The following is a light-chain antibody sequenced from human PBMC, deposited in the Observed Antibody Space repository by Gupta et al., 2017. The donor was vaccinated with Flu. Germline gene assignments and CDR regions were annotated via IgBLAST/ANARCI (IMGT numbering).Light chain of an antibody. CDR2: GAS. J-gene: IGKJ1*01. V-gene: IGKV3-20*01. Sequence: EILLTQSPGTLSLSPEERATLPCSASHSLDIRYLAWYQQRPGQSPRLLIFGASHRATGIPDRFSGSGSGPDFTLTINRLEPEDFAVYYCQHVAASSWTFGRGTKVEIK. CDR1: HSLDIRY. CDR3: QHVAASSWT.